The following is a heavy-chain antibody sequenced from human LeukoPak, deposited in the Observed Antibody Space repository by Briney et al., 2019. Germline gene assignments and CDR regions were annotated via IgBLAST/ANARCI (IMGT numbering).Heavy chain of an antibody. CDR1: GFTFNKYA. V-gene: IGHV3-30-3*01. J-gene: IGHJ4*02. CDR3: ANLPLASGPSGY. Sequence: PGRSLRLSRAASGFTFNKYAMHWVRQAPGKGLEWVAVISYDGSNKYYADSVKGRFTISRDNSKNTLYLQMNSLRVEDTAVFYCANLPLASGPSGYWGQGTLVTVSS. D-gene: IGHD3-3*01. CDR2: ISYDGSNK.